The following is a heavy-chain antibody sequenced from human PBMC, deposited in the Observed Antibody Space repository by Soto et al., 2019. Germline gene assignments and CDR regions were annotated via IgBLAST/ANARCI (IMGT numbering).Heavy chain of an antibody. J-gene: IGHJ3*02. D-gene: IGHD4-4*01. CDR1: GFTFSNYE. CDR3: ARDRTNGLYSNDAFDI. V-gene: IGHV3-48*03. Sequence: EVQLVESGGGLVQPGLSLRLSCAASGFTFSNYEFNWVRQAPGKGLEWISYIGTSETNTYYAASVKGRFTVSRDNAKSSVYLQMISLGVEDTAVYYCARDRTNGLYSNDAFDIWGQGTMVTVSS. CDR2: IGTSETNT.